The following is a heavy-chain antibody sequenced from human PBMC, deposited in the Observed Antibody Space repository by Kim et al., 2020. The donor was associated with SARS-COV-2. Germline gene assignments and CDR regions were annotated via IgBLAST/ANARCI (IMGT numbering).Heavy chain of an antibody. J-gene: IGHJ4*02. CDR2: ISYDGSNK. D-gene: IGHD3-10*01. V-gene: IGHV3-30*18. CDR1: GFTFSSYG. Sequence: GGSLILSCAASGFTFSSYGMHWVRQAPGKGLEWVAFISYDGSNKYYADSVKGRFTISRDNSKNTLYLQMNSLRAEDTAVYYCAKDSVVRGVKGIDYWGQG. CDR3: AKDSVVRGVKGIDY.